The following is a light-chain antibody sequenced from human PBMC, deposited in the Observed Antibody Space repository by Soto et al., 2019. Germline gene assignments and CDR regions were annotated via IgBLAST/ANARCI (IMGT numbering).Light chain of an antibody. CDR2: LGS. V-gene: IGKV2-28*01. CDR3: MQALQTRIT. CDR1: QSLLHSNGYNY. Sequence: DIVMTQSPLSLPATPGEPASISCRSSQSLLHSNGYNYLDWYLQKPGHSPQLLIYLGSNRASGVPDRFSGSGSGTDFTLKISRVEAEDVGVYYCMQALQTRITFGQGTRLESK. J-gene: IGKJ5*01.